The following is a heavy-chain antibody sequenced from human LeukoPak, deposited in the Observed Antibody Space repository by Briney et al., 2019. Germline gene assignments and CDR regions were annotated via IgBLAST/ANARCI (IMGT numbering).Heavy chain of an antibody. J-gene: IGHJ5*02. CDR3: ARGKAARGNWFDP. V-gene: IGHV1-2*02. Sequence: GASVKVSCKASGYTFTGYYMHWVRQAPGQGLEWMGWINPNSGGTNYAQKFQGRVTMTRDTSISTAYVELSRLRSDDTAVYYCARGKAARGNWFDPWGQGTLVTVSS. D-gene: IGHD6-6*01. CDR2: INPNSGGT. CDR1: GYTFTGYY.